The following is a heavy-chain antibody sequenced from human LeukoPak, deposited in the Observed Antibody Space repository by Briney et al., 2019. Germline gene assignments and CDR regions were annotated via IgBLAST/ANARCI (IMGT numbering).Heavy chain of an antibody. V-gene: IGHV3-30*04. CDR3: ARTGYCSGGSCYGLSWFDP. Sequence: GGSLRLSCAASGLTFSRLPLHWVRQVPGKGLEWVAVMSFDGSHKYYADSVKGRFTISRDNSKNTLYLQMNSLRAEDTAVYYCARTGYCSGGSCYGLSWFDPWGQGTLVTVSS. CDR1: GLTFSRLP. J-gene: IGHJ5*02. CDR2: MSFDGSHK. D-gene: IGHD2-15*01.